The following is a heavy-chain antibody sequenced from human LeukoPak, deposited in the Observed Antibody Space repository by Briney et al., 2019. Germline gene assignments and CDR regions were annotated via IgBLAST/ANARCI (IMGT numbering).Heavy chain of an antibody. CDR2: IVVGSGNT. D-gene: IGHD1-26*01. CDR1: GFTFTSSA. CDR3: AAESSREAHGMDV. V-gene: IGHV1-58*01. J-gene: IGHJ6*02. Sequence: SAKVSCKASGFTFTSSAVQWMRQARGQRLEWIGWIVVGSGNTNYAQKFQERVTITRDMSTSTAYMELSSLRSEDTAVYYCAAESSREAHGMDVWGQGTTVTVSS.